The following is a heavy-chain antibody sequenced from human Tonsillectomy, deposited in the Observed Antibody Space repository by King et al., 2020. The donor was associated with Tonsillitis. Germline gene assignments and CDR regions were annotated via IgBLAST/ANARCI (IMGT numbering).Heavy chain of an antibody. CDR3: ARGGWYYFHYYYYYMDV. J-gene: IGHJ6*03. CDR1: GGSFSGYY. V-gene: IGHV4-34*01. CDR2: INHSGST. Sequence: VQLQQWGAGLLKPSETLSLTCAVYGGSFSGYYWSWIRQPPGKGLEWIGEINHSGSTNYNPSLKSRVTISVDTSKNQFSLKLSSVTAADTAVYYCARGGWYYFHYYYYYMDVWGKGTTVTVSS. D-gene: IGHD2-15*01.